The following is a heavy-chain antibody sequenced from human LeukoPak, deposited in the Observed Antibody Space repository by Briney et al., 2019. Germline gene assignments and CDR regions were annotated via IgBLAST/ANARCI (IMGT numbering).Heavy chain of an antibody. CDR2: IIPIFGTA. D-gene: IGHD4-17*01. CDR3: ARVFYGDYVGVLDY. CDR1: GGTFSSYA. V-gene: IGHV1-69*13. J-gene: IGHJ4*02. Sequence: SVKVPCKASGGTFSSYAISWVRQAPGQGLEWMGGIIPIFGTANYAQKFRGRVTITADESTSTAYMELSSLRSEDTAVYYCARVFYGDYVGVLDYWGQGTLVTVSS.